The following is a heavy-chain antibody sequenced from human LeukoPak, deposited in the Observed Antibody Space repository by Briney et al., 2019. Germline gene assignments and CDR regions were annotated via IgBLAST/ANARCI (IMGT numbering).Heavy chain of an antibody. D-gene: IGHD3-10*01. Sequence: GGSLRLSCAASGFXFSSYAISWVRQAPGKGLEWVSAISGSGGSTYYADSVKGRFTISRDNSRNTLYLQMSSLRAEDTAVYYCVKVMIREGVIGSKRTFDSWGQGTLVTVSS. CDR3: VKVMIREGVIGSKRTFDS. J-gene: IGHJ4*02. CDR2: ISGSGGST. CDR1: GFXFSSYA. V-gene: IGHV3-23*01.